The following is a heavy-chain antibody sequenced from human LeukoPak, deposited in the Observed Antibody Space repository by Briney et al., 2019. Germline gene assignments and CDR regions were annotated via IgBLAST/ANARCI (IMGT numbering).Heavy chain of an antibody. CDR1: GGSISSYY. CDR2: IYYTGST. CDR3: ARDRSSGYYSDAFDI. Sequence: SETLSLTCTVSGGSISSYYWSWIRQPPGKGLEWIGYIYYTGSTHYNPSLKSRVTISVDTSKNQLSLKLTPVTAADMAVYYCARDRSSGYYSDAFDIWGQGTMVTVSS. J-gene: IGHJ3*02. V-gene: IGHV4-59*12. D-gene: IGHD3-22*01.